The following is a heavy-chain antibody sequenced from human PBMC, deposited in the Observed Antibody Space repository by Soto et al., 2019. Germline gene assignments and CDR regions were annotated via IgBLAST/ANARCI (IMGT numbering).Heavy chain of an antibody. CDR3: VGGTGY. J-gene: IGHJ4*02. V-gene: IGHV3-74*01. D-gene: IGHD1-1*01. Sequence: EVQVVEFGGGLVQPGGSLRLSCAGSGFTFSSYWMYWARQAPGKGLVWVSRINSDGSSTNYADSVKGRFTISRDNAKNTVHLQMNSLRAEDTAVHYCVGGTGYWRQGTLVTVSS. CDR2: INSDGSST. CDR1: GFTFSSYW.